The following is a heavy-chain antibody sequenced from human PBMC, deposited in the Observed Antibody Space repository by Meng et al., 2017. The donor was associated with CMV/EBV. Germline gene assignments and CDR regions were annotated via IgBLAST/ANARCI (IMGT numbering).Heavy chain of an antibody. CDR2: ISYDGSNK. CDR3: TTDRDWNDWNYYYGMDV. CDR1: GFTFSYYG. V-gene: IGHV3-30*12. J-gene: IGHJ6*02. D-gene: IGHD1-1*01. Sequence: GESLKISCAGSGFTFSYYGMHWVRQAPGKGLEWVAVISYDGSNKYYADSVKGRFTISRDNSKNTLYLQMNSLKTEDTAVYYCTTDRDWNDWNYYYGMDVWGQGTTVTVSS.